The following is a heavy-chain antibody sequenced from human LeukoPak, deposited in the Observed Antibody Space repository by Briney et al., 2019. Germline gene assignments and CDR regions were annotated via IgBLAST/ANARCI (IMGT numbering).Heavy chain of an antibody. V-gene: IGHV4-30-4*08. CDR3: ARTTWGYAFDL. J-gene: IGHJ3*01. CDR2: IYYSGST. CDR1: GGSISSGDYY. Sequence: PSQTLSLTCTVSGGSISSGDYYWSWIRQPPGKGLEWIGYIYYSGSTYYNPSLKSRVTISVDTSKNQFSLRLSSVTAADTAVYYCARTTWGYAFDLWGQGTMVTVSS. D-gene: IGHD7-27*01.